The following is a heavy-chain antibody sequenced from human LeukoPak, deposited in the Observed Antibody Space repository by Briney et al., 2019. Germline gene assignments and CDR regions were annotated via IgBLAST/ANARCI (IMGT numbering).Heavy chain of an antibody. CDR2: INHSGST. V-gene: IGHV4-34*01. CDR1: GGSFSGYY. J-gene: IGHJ6*02. CDR3: ARAEVPYYYYGMDV. Sequence: PSETLSLTCAVYGGSFSGYYWSWFRQPPGKGLEWIGEINHSGSTNYNPSLKSRVTISVDTSKNQFSLKLSSVTAADTAVYYCARAEVPYYYYGMDVWGQGTTVTVSS.